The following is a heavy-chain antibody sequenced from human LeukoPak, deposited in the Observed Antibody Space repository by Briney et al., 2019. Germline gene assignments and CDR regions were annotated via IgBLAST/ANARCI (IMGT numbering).Heavy chain of an antibody. CDR1: GFTFSSYA. D-gene: IGHD6-6*01. CDR2: ISNDGSNK. J-gene: IGHJ6*03. Sequence: GGSLRLSCAASGFTFSSYAMHWVRQAPGKGLEWVAVISNDGSNKYYADSVKGRFTISRDNSKNTLYLQMNSLKTEDTAVYYCTTFIAARSYYYYMDVWGKGTTVTVSS. V-gene: IGHV3-30-3*01. CDR3: TTFIAARSYYYYMDV.